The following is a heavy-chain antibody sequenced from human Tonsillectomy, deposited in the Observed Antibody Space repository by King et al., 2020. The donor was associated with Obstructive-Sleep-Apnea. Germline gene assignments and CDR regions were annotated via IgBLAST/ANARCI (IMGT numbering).Heavy chain of an antibody. Sequence: DVQLVESGGGLVKPGGSLRLSCAASGFTFSSYAMNWVRQAPGKGLEWVSSIISTSTYIYYADSVKGRFTVSRDNAKNSLYLQINNLRAEDAAVYYCARAFGYSTTWGADYWGQGTLVTASS. CDR1: GFTFSSYA. D-gene: IGHD6-13*01. CDR2: IISTSTYI. J-gene: IGHJ4*02. CDR3: ARAFGYSTTWGADY. V-gene: IGHV3-21*06.